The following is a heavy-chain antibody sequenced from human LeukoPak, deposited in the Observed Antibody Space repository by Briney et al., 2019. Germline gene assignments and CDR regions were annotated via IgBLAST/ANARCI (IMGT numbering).Heavy chain of an antibody. CDR2: IIPIFGTA. D-gene: IGHD2-15*01. Sequence: SVKVSCKASGGTFSSYAISWVRQAPGQGLEWMGGIIPIFGTANYAQKFQGRVTMTTDTSTSTAYMELRSLRSDDTAVYYCARDHKWVVAAHDYWGQGTLVTVSS. V-gene: IGHV1-69*05. J-gene: IGHJ4*02. CDR3: ARDHKWVVAAHDY. CDR1: GGTFSSYA.